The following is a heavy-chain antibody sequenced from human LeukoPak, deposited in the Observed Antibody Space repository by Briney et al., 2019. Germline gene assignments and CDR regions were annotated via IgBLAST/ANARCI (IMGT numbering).Heavy chain of an antibody. CDR2: ISTTGDTI. D-gene: IGHD2-15*01. Sequence: PGGSLRLSCAASGFTFANYEMDWVRQAPGKGLEWVSYISTTGDTIHYADSVKGRFTISRDNAKNSLYLQMHSLRAEDTAVYYCTRDTRGPNGGSPSWFDPWGQGTLVTVSS. CDR1: GFTFANYE. J-gene: IGHJ5*02. V-gene: IGHV3-48*03. CDR3: TRDTRGPNGGSPSWFDP.